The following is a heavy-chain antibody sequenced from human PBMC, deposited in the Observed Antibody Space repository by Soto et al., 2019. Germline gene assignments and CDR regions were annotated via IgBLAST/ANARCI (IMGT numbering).Heavy chain of an antibody. CDR3: ARGPYCSGGSCYSFDY. V-gene: IGHV4-59*08. J-gene: IGHJ4*02. CDR1: GGSFSNYY. Sequence: SETLSLTCTVSGGSFSNYYWSWIRQPPGKGLEWIGYIFYSESTNYNSSLQSRVTISVDTSKNQFSLKLSSVTAADTAVYYCARGPYCSGGSCYSFDYWGQGTLVTVSS. CDR2: IFYSEST. D-gene: IGHD2-15*01.